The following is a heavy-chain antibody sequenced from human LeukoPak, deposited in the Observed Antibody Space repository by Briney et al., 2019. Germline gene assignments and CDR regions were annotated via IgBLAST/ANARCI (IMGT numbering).Heavy chain of an antibody. CDR3: ARSSYGSGWFDP. Sequence: GASVTVSCKASGYTFTGYYMHWVRQAPGQGLEWMGWINPNSGGTNYAQKFQGRVTMTRDTSISTAYMELSRLRSDDTAVYYCARSSYGSGWFDPWGQGTLVTVSS. V-gene: IGHV1-2*02. D-gene: IGHD3-10*01. CDR2: INPNSGGT. CDR1: GYTFTGYY. J-gene: IGHJ5*02.